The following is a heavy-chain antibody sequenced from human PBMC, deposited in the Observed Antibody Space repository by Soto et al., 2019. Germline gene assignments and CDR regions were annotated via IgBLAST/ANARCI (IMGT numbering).Heavy chain of an antibody. D-gene: IGHD2-8*01. CDR3: ARNGALDY. V-gene: IGHV4-30-4*01. CDR2: ILYSGTT. Sequence: SETLSLTCTVSGGSISSGDYYWSWIRQPPGKGLEWIGYILYSGTTNYNPSLESRLTISVDTSKNQFSLKLASVTAADTAVYYCARNGALDYWGRGTLVTVSS. CDR1: GGSISSGDYY. J-gene: IGHJ4*02.